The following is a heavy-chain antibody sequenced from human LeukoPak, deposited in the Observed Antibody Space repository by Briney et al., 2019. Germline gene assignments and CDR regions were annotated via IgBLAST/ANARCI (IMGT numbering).Heavy chain of an antibody. V-gene: IGHV1-69*04. CDR2: IIPILGIA. CDR3: ATSMVRGVIILNY. D-gene: IGHD3-10*01. Sequence: GASVKVSCKASGGTFSSYAISWVRQAPGQGLEWMGRIIPILGIANYAQKFQGRVTITADKSTSTAYMELSSLRSEDTAVYYCATSMVRGVIILNYWGQGTLVTVSS. CDR1: GGTFSSYA. J-gene: IGHJ4*02.